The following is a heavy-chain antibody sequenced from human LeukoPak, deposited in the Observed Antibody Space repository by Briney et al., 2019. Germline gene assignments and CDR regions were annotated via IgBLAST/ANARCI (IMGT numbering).Heavy chain of an antibody. CDR1: GFTFSSYG. CDR2: IRYDGSNK. J-gene: IGHJ4*02. Sequence: PGGSLRLSCAASGFTFSSYGMHWVRQAPGKGLEWVAFIRYDGSNKHYADSVKGRFTISRDNSKNTLYLQMDSLRAEDTAIYYCARAFGASSGYSVDYWGQGTLVTVSS. D-gene: IGHD3-22*01. V-gene: IGHV3-30*02. CDR3: ARAFGASSGYSVDY.